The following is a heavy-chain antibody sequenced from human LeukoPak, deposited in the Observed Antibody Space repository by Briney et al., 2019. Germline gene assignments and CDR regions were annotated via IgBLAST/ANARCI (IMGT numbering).Heavy chain of an antibody. D-gene: IGHD2-15*01. Sequence: SETLSLTCAVYGGSFSGYCWSWIRQPPGKGLEWIGEINHRGSANYNSSLKTRVTISVDTSKNQFSLNLSSVTAADTAVYYCARLGCTGGSCYSGAGYYYYGMDVWGQGTAVTVSS. CDR3: ARLGCTGGSCYSGAGYYYYGMDV. CDR2: INHRGSA. CDR1: GGSFSGYC. V-gene: IGHV4-34*01. J-gene: IGHJ6*02.